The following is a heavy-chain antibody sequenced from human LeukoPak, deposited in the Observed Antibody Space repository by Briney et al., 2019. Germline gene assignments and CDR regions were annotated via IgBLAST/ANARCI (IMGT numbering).Heavy chain of an antibody. V-gene: IGHV4-59*08. CDR2: IYYSGST. D-gene: IGHD2/OR15-2a*01. Sequence: SETLSVTCNVSGDSINGYYWSWIRQPPGKGLEWIGYIYYSGSTTYNPSLKSRVSISVDTSKNQFYMRLNSVAATDTAVYYCARHRGRCNAHDAFDIWGQGTLVTVSS. CDR3: ARHRGRCNAHDAFDI. J-gene: IGHJ3*02. CDR1: GDSINGYY.